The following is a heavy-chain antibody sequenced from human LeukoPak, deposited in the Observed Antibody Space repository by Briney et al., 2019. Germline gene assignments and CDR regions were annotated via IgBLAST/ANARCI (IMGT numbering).Heavy chain of an antibody. J-gene: IGHJ4*02. CDR3: ARESLRYYDFNY. D-gene: IGHD3-3*01. CDR1: GGSISSGDYY. Sequence: SQTLSLTCTVSGGSISSGDYYWSWIRQPPGKGLEWIGYIYYSGSTYYNPSLKSRVTISVDTSKNQFSLKLSSVTAADTAVYYCARESLRYYDFNYWGQGTLVTVSS. V-gene: IGHV4-30-4*08. CDR2: IYYSGST.